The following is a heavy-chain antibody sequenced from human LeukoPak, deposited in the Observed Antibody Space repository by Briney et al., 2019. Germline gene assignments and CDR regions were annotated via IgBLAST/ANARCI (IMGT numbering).Heavy chain of an antibody. CDR2: INTYNANT. V-gene: IGHV1-18*01. D-gene: IGHD2-21*02. Sequence: ASVKVSCKASGYIFTSYGNSWVRQAPGQGLEWVGWINTYNANTNYAKKLQGRVTMTTDTSTNTAYMELRSLRSGDTAVYYCARVKGGDSRDYWGQGTLVTVSS. J-gene: IGHJ4*02. CDR3: ARVKGGDSRDY. CDR1: GYIFTSYG.